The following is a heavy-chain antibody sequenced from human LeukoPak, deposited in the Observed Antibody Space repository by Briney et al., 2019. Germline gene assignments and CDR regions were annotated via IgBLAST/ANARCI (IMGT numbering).Heavy chain of an antibody. CDR2: INHSGST. CDR3: ARDSGIAAAGTNWFDP. J-gene: IGHJ5*02. CDR1: GGSFSSYY. D-gene: IGHD6-13*01. Sequence: SETLSLTCAVYGGSFSSYYWSWIRQPPGKGLEWIGEINHSGSTNYNPSLKSRVTISVDTSKNQFSLKLSSVTAADTAVYYCARDSGIAAAGTNWFDPWGQGTLVTVSS. V-gene: IGHV4-34*01.